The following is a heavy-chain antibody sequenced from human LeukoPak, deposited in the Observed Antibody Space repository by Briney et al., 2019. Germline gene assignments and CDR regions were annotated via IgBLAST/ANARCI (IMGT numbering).Heavy chain of an antibody. V-gene: IGHV4-4*02. CDR3: ARIGSYCSSTSCYDY. CDR1: GGSISSSNW. CDR2: IYHSGST. J-gene: IGHJ4*02. Sequence: SGTLSLTCAVSGGSISSSNWWSWVRQPPGKGLEWIGEIYHSGSTNYNPSLKSRVTISVDTSKNQFSLKLSSVTAADTAVYYCARIGSYCSSTSCYDYWGQGTLVTVSS. D-gene: IGHD2-2*01.